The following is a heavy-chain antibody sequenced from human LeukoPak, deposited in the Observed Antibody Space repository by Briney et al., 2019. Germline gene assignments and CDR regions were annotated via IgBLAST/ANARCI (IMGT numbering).Heavy chain of an antibody. D-gene: IGHD4-17*01. CDR3: ARDYWGTVTTGTDY. CDR2: INPNSGGT. Sequence: ASVKVSCKASGYTFTGYYMHWVRQAPGQGLEWMGWINPNSGGTNYAQKFQGRVTMTRDTSISTAYMELSRLRSDDTAVYYCARDYWGTVTTGTDYWGQGTLVTVSS. J-gene: IGHJ4*02. CDR1: GYTFTGYY. V-gene: IGHV1-2*02.